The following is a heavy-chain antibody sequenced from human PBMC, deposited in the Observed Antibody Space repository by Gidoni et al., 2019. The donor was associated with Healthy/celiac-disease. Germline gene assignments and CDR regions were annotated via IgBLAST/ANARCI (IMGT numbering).Heavy chain of an antibody. J-gene: IGHJ4*02. CDR1: GFTFSSYG. Sequence: QVQLVESGGGVVQPWRSLRLSCAASGFTFSSYGMHWVRQAPGKGLEWVAVIWYDGSNKDYADSVKGRFTISRDKSKNTLYLQMNSLRAEDTAVYYCARGPSSRSMTTVFRFDYWGQGTLVTVSS. CDR2: IWYDGSNK. V-gene: IGHV3-33*01. CDR3: ARGPSSRSMTTVFRFDY. D-gene: IGHD4-17*01.